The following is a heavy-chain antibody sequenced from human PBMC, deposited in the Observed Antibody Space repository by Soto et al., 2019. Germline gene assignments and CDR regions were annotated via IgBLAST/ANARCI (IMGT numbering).Heavy chain of an antibody. CDR3: SRGTSIPASGDY. J-gene: IGHJ4*01. D-gene: IGHD6-6*01. Sequence: VASVKGSFKASGYTFTNYGINWVRQAPGQGLEWLGWVSAYNGERRYAQRVQARVIMTTDTSTTTAYMELRSLRSDDTAVYYCSRGTSIPASGDYWGQGTLVTVSS. CDR1: GYTFTNYG. V-gene: IGHV1-18*01. CDR2: VSAYNGER.